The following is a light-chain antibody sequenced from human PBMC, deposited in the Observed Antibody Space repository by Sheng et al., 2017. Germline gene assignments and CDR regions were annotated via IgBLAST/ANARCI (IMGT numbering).Light chain of an antibody. J-gene: IGLJ3*02. V-gene: IGLV6-57*01. CDR3: QSYDSNNWV. Sequence: FMLTQPHSVSESPGKTVTISCTRNSGNIATNYVQWYQQRPGSSPTTVIYEDNQRLSGVPDRFSGSIDSSSNSASLTISGLKTEDEADYYCQSYDSNNWVFGGGTKLIVL. CDR1: SGNIATNY. CDR2: EDN.